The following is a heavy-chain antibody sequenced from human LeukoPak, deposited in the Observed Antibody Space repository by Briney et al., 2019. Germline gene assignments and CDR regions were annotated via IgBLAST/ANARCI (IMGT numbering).Heavy chain of an antibody. J-gene: IGHJ4*02. CDR1: GYTFTGYY. CDR2: INPNSGGT. D-gene: IGHD3-22*01. CDR3: ASEPYYYDSSGYYNDY. V-gene: IGHV1-2*02. Sequence: ASVKVSCKASGYTFTGYYMHWVRQAPGQGLEWMGWINPNSGGTNYAQKFQGRVTMTRDTSISTAYMELSRLRSDVTAVYYCASEPYYYDSSGYYNDYWGQGTLVTVSS.